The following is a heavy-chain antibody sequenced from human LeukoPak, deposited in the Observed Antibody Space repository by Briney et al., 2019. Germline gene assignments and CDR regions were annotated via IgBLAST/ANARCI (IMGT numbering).Heavy chain of an antibody. CDR2: MSSSDDGR. V-gene: IGHV3-23*01. D-gene: IGHD5-24*01. J-gene: IGHJ4*02. CDR1: GFSFSSYA. CDR3: ARDERDGYNKYVDY. Sequence: GGSLRLSCAASGFSFSSYAMSWVRQAPGKGLEWVSAMSSSDDGRYYAASVRGRFTISRDNSKNTLYLQMNSLRAEDTAVYDCARDERDGYNKYVDYWGQGTLVTVSS.